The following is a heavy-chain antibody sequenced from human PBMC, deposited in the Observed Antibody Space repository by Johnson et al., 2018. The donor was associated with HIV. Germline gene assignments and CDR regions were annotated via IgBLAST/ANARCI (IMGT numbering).Heavy chain of an antibody. Sequence: QVQLVESGGGVVQPGRSLRLSCAASGFTFRSYGMHWVRQAPGKGLGWVAVIWFDGSNKYYADSVKGRFTISRDNSKNTLYLQMNSLRAEDTAVYYCARALSVLQFFEWLLGDAFDIWGQGTMVTVSS. J-gene: IGHJ3*02. CDR3: ARALSVLQFFEWLLGDAFDI. D-gene: IGHD3-3*01. CDR1: GFTFRSYG. V-gene: IGHV3-30*19. CDR2: IWFDGSNK.